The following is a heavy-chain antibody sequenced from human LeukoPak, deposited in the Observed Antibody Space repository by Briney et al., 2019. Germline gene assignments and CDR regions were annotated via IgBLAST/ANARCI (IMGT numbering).Heavy chain of an antibody. V-gene: IGHV4-59*01. CDR3: ARGREGGSVWGRYRYSFYTDY. Sequence: AETLSLTCTVSGGSISSYYWIRIRQPPGKGLEWIGYIYYSGSTNYNPSLKSRLTISVDTSKNQFSLELSSVTAADTAVYYCARGREGGSVWGRYRYSFYTDYWGQGTLVTVSS. J-gene: IGHJ4*02. D-gene: IGHD3-16*02. CDR1: GGSISSYY. CDR2: IYYSGST.